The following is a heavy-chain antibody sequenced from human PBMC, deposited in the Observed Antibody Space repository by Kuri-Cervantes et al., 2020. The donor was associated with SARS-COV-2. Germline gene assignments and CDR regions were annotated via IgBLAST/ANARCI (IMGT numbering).Heavy chain of an antibody. CDR1: GYSFTSYW. CDR3: ARHRKGNCSSTXXRLHMDV. CDR2: IDPSDSYT. Sequence: KVSCKGSGYSFTSYWISWVRQMPGKGLEWMGRIDPSDSYTNYSPSFQGHVTISADKSISTAYLQWSSLKASDTAMYYCARHRKGNCSSTXXRLHMDVWGQGTTVTVSS. D-gene: IGHD2-2*01. V-gene: IGHV5-10-1*01. J-gene: IGHJ6*02.